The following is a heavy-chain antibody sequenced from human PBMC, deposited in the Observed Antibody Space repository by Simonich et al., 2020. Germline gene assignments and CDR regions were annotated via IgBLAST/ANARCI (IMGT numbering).Heavy chain of an antibody. CDR3: ARGGLYFDY. V-gene: IGHV4-59*01. CDR1: GGSISSYY. CDR2: IYYSRST. J-gene: IGHJ4*02. Sequence: QVQLQESGPGMVKPSETLSLTCTVSGGSISSYYWSWIRQPPGKGLEWIGNIYYSRSTNYTPSRQSRFTISVDTSKNQFSLKLSSVTAADTAVYYCARGGLYFDYWGQGTLVTVSS. D-gene: IGHD2-15*01.